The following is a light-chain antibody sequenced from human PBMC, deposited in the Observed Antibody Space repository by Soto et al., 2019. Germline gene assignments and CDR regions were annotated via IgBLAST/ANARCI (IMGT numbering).Light chain of an antibody. V-gene: IGLV2-14*01. CDR2: DVS. CDR3: SSYTSSSTYV. J-gene: IGLJ1*01. Sequence: QSELTQPASVSGSPGQAIAISCTGTSSDVGGYNYVSWYQQHPGKAPKLMVYDVSNRPSGVSNRFSGSKSGNTASLTISGLQAEDEADYYCSSYTSSSTYVFGTGTKVTV. CDR1: SSDVGGYNY.